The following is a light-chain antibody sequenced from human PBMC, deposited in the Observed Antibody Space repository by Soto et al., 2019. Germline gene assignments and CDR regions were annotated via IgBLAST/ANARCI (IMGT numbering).Light chain of an antibody. J-gene: IGKJ1*01. CDR2: GAS. CDR3: QEYNTWPWT. CDR1: QSVSSN. Sequence: EIVLTQSPRTLSLSPGERATLSCRASQSVSSNLAWYQQKPGQAPRLLIYGASTRATGIPARFTGSGSGTEFILTITSLQSEDSAVYYCQEYNTWPWTFGQGTKVDI. V-gene: IGKV3-15*01.